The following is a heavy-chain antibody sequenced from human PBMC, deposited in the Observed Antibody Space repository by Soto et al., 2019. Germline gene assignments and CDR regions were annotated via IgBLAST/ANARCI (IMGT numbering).Heavy chain of an antibody. CDR1: GFTFNSFA. CDR3: AKDYTEWNTGNYFDY. V-gene: IGHV3-30*18. Sequence: QVQLVESGGGVVQPGRSLRLSCAASGFTFNSFAMHWVRQAPGKGLEWVAVISYDGRNKYYADSVKGRFTISRDNSKKALYLQMNTLRREDKAVYYCAKDYTEWNTGNYFDYWGQGTLVTVSA. CDR2: ISYDGRNK. D-gene: IGHD1-1*01. J-gene: IGHJ4*02.